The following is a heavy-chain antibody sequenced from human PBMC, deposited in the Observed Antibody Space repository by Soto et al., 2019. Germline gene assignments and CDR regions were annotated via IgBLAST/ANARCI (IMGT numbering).Heavy chain of an antibody. CDR1: GFTFSSYA. CDR3: AKHNLVPWAFDI. Sequence: PGGSLRLSCAASGFTFSSYAMSWVRQAPGKGLEWVSAISGSGGSTYYADSVKGRFTISRDNSKNTLYLQMNSRRAEDTAVYYCAKHNLVPWAFDIWGQGTMVTVSS. V-gene: IGHV3-23*01. CDR2: ISGSGGST. D-gene: IGHD2-8*02. J-gene: IGHJ3*02.